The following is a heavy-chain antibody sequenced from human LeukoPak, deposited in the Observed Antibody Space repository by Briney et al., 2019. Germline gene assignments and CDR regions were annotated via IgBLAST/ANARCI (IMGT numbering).Heavy chain of an antibody. CDR3: ARDSGYDILTGYADAFDI. J-gene: IGHJ3*02. V-gene: IGHV1-18*01. CDR1: GYTFTSYG. CDR2: ISAYNGNT. Sequence: ASVKVSCKASGYTFTSYGISWVRQAPGQGLEWMGWISAYNGNTNYAQKLQGRVTMTTDTSTSTAYMELRSLRSDDTAVYYCARDSGYDILTGYADAFDIWGQGTMVTVSS. D-gene: IGHD3-9*01.